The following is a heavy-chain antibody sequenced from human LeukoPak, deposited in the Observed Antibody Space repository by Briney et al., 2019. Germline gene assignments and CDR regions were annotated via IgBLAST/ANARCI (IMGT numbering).Heavy chain of an antibody. Sequence: ASVKVSCKASGYTFTCYYMHWVRQAPGQGLEWMGWINPNSGGTNSAQKFQGRVTMTRDTSISTAYMELSRLRSDDTAVYYCARWKHITMIDDAFDIWGQGTMVTVSS. CDR3: ARWKHITMIDDAFDI. J-gene: IGHJ3*02. D-gene: IGHD3-22*01. CDR1: GYTFTCYY. CDR2: INPNSGGT. V-gene: IGHV1-2*02.